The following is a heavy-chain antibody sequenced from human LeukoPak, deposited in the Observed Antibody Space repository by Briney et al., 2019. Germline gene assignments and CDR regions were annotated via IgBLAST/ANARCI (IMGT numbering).Heavy chain of an antibody. D-gene: IGHD1-14*01. J-gene: IGHJ6*04. V-gene: IGHV1-69*06. CDR3: ARALYNWNHAPYYYYGMDV. CDR1: GGTFSSYA. Sequence: ASVKVSCKASGGTFSSYAISWVRQAPGQGLEWMGGIIPIFGTANYAQKFQGRVTITADKSTSTAYMELSSLRFEDTAVYYCARALYNWNHAPYYYYGMDVWGKGTTVTVSS. CDR2: IIPIFGTA.